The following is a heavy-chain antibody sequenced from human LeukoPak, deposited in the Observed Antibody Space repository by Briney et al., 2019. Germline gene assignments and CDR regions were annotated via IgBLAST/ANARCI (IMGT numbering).Heavy chain of an antibody. CDR3: ARGMICSAYSSSSVVDY. J-gene: IGHJ4*02. Sequence: ASVKVSCKASGYTFNSYDINCGRQATGQGLEWMGWMNPNSGNTGYAQKFQGRVTITRNTSISTAYMELSSLRSEDTAVYYCARGMICSAYSSSSVVDYWGQGTLVTVSS. D-gene: IGHD6-6*01. CDR2: MNPNSGNT. CDR1: GYTFNSYD. V-gene: IGHV1-8*03.